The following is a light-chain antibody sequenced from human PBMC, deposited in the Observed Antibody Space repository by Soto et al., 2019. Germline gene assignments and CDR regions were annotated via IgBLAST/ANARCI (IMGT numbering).Light chain of an antibody. Sequence: QSVLTQPPSASGSPGQSVSISCTGSSSDLGNHNFVSWYQQYPGKAPKLMIFEVSKRPSGVPDRFSGSKSGNTASLTISGLQAEDEANYYCNSYTTLSNRVFGTGTKVTVL. J-gene: IGLJ1*01. CDR3: NSYTTLSNRV. CDR1: SSDLGNHNF. V-gene: IGLV2-8*01. CDR2: EVS.